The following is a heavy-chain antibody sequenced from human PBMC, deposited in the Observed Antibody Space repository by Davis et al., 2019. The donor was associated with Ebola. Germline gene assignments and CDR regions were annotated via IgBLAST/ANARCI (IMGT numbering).Heavy chain of an antibody. CDR3: ARLSPSIKYYYYGMDV. V-gene: IGHV1-3*01. J-gene: IGHJ6*02. CDR2: INAGNGNT. Sequence: ASVKVSCKASGYTFNTYAMHWVRQAPGQGLEWMGWINAGNGNTKYSQKFQGRVTITRDTSASTAYMELSSLRSEDTAVYYCARLSPSIKYYYYGMDVWGQGTTVTVSS. D-gene: IGHD3-10*01. CDR1: GYTFNTYA.